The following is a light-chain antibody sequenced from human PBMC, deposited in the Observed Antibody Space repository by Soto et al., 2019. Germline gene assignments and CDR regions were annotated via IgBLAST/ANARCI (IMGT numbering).Light chain of an antibody. J-gene: IGKJ4*01. CDR1: QRVSTY. Sequence: IQMTQSPSSLYASVGDRVTITCRASQRVSTYLNWYQQKPGEAPKLLIYDASSLESGVPSRFSGSGSGTEFTLTISSLQPDDFATYYCQQYNSYSQTFGGGTKVDIK. V-gene: IGKV1-5*01. CDR3: QQYNSYSQT. CDR2: DAS.